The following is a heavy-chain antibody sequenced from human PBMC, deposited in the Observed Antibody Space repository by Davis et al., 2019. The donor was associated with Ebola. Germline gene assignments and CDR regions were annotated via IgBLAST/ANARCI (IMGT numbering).Heavy chain of an antibody. CDR2: ISYDGSNK. D-gene: IGHD2-15*01. J-gene: IGHJ4*02. CDR1: GFTFSSYA. Sequence: GESLKISCAASGFTFSSYAMHWVRQAPGKGLEWVAVISYDGSNKYYADSVKGRFTISRDNSKNTLYLQMNSLRAEDTAVYYCASLQGGGGWGQGTLVTVSS. CDR3: ASLQGGGG. V-gene: IGHV3-30-3*01.